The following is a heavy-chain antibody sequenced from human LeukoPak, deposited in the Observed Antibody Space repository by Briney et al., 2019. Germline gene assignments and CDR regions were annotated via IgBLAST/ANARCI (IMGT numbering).Heavy chain of an antibody. CDR3: ARAGSFSSSYGISWDY. J-gene: IGHJ4*02. CDR2: ISWNSDSI. CDR1: GFTFDDYA. D-gene: IGHD2-15*01. Sequence: GGSLRLSCAASGFTFDDYAMHWVRQAPGKGLEWVSGISWNSDSIGSADSVKGRFTISRDNAKNSLYLQMNSLRAEDTAVYYCARAGSFSSSYGISWDYWGQGALVAVSS. V-gene: IGHV3-9*01.